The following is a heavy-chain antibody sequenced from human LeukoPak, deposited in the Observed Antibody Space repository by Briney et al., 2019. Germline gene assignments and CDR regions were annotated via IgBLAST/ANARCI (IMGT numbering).Heavy chain of an antibody. CDR3: ARQRVGAISWFDP. CDR2: IYYSGST. J-gene: IGHJ5*02. Sequence: PSETLSLTCTVSGGSISSYYWNWIRQPPGKGPEWIGYIYYSGSTKNNPSLKSRVTISVDTSKKQFSLKLSSVTAADTAVYYCARQRVGAISWFDPWGQGALVTVSS. CDR1: GGSISSYY. D-gene: IGHD1-26*01. V-gene: IGHV4-59*08.